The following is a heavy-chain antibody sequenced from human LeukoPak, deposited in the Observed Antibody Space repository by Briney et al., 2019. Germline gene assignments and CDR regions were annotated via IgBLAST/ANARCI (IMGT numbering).Heavy chain of an antibody. D-gene: IGHD2-21*01. Sequence: PGGSLRLSCAASGFTFSSYAMSWVRQAPGKGLEWVSAISGSGGSTYYADSVKGRFTISRDNSKNTLYLQMNSLRAEDTAVYYCAKDPEHEPIVVAGGFDYWGQGTLVTVSS. CDR2: ISGSGGST. CDR3: AKDPEHEPIVVAGGFDY. V-gene: IGHV3-23*01. CDR1: GFTFSSYA. J-gene: IGHJ4*02.